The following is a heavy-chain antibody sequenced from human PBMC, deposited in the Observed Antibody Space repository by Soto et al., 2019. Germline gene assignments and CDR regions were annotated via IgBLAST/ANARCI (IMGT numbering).Heavy chain of an antibody. Sequence: GGSLRLSCEASGFTLTTYTMNWVRQASGKGLEWVSSITSSSGHIYYADSVKGRFTISRDNARNSLYLQMNSLRDEDTAVYYCARDGEGGYSYGPIYFYGMDVWCQGTTRTV. CDR3: ARDGEGGYSYGPIYFYGMDV. J-gene: IGHJ6*02. D-gene: IGHD5-18*01. CDR1: GFTLTTYT. V-gene: IGHV3-21*01. CDR2: ITSSSGHI.